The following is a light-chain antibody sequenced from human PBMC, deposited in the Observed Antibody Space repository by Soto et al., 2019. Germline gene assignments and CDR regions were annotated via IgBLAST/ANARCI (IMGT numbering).Light chain of an antibody. CDR2: LGS. V-gene: IGKV2-28*01. Sequence: DIVLIQSPFSLPVTPGEPASISCRSSQSLLHSNGNTYFDWYLQKPGQSPQLLIYLGSNRASGVPDRFSGSGSGTDFTLKISRVEAEDVGVYYCMQALQTPLTFGQGTRLEIK. CDR3: MQALQTPLT. J-gene: IGKJ5*01. CDR1: QSLLHSNGNTY.